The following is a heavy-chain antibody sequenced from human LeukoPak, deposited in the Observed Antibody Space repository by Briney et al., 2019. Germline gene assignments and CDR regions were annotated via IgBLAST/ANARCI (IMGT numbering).Heavy chain of an antibody. V-gene: IGHV3-30*04. CDR3: AKVRVVFNWNYAYYFDY. J-gene: IGHJ4*02. CDR1: GFTFSSYA. Sequence: GRSLRLSCAASGFTFSSYAMHWVRQAPGKGLEWVAVISYDGSNKYYADSVKGRFTISRDNSKNTLYLQMNSLRAEDTAVYYCAKVRVVFNWNYAYYFDYWGQGTLVTVSS. CDR2: ISYDGSNK. D-gene: IGHD1-7*01.